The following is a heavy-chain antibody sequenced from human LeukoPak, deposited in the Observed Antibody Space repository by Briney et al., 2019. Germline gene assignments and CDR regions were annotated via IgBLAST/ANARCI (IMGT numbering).Heavy chain of an antibody. D-gene: IGHD6-19*01. V-gene: IGHV3-23*01. CDR2: ISGSGGST. CDR3: AKERGYTSGLGTLDY. J-gene: IGHJ4*02. Sequence: GGSLRLSCSVSGFTFSNYAMSWVRQVPGKGLEWVSTISGSGGSTYYADPLKGRFSISRDNSKNTPFLQMKSLRAEDTAVYYCAKERGYTSGLGTLDYWGQGTLVTVST. CDR1: GFTFSNYA.